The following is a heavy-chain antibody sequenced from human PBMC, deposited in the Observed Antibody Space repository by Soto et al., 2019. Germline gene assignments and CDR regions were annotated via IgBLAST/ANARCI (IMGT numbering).Heavy chain of an antibody. Sequence: PSETLSLTCTVSGGSIGGYYWGWIRQPPGKGLEWIGYIYYSGSSKYNPSLKSRVAMSADTTKNQLSLKLRSVTAADTAVYDCARGPNCSGGSFYSGWFDPWGQGTLVTVSS. V-gene: IGHV4-59*01. J-gene: IGHJ5*02. CDR3: ARGPNCSGGSFYSGWFDP. CDR1: GGSIGGYY. CDR2: IYYSGSS. D-gene: IGHD2-15*01.